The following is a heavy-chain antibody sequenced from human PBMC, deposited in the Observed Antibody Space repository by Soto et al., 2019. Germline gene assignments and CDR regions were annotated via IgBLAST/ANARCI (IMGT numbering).Heavy chain of an antibody. CDR2: INNDGSST. D-gene: IGHD3-10*01. J-gene: IGHJ4*02. CDR1: GLTFSSNW. Sequence: EVQLVESGGGLVQPGGSLRLSCAASGLTFSSNWMHWVRQAPGKGLVWVSRINNDGSSTSYADSVKGRLTISRDNAKNTLYLQVNSLRDEDTAVYYCASGGVAGSGTYYNDYWGRGTLVTVSS. CDR3: ASGGVAGSGTYYNDY. V-gene: IGHV3-74*01.